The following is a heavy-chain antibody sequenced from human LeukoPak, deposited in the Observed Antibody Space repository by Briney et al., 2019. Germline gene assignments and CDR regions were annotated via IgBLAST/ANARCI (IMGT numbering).Heavy chain of an antibody. V-gene: IGHV1-18*01. CDR1: GYTFTSYG. D-gene: IGHD5-24*01. CDR2: ISANNGDT. Sequence: ASVKVSCKASGYTFTSYGISWVRQAPGQGLEWMGWISANNGDTDYSQRLQDRVTMTIDTSTSTAYMELRSLRSDDTAVYYCARDREMATIDPWGQGTLVTVSS. J-gene: IGHJ5*02. CDR3: ARDREMATIDP.